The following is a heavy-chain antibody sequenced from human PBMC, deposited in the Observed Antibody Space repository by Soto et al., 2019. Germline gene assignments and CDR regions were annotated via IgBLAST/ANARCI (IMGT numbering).Heavy chain of an antibody. CDR1: VGSFSSSSFY. D-gene: IGHD1-1*01. Sequence: SETLSLTCTFSVGSFSSSSFYWNWIRQPPGKGLEWIGYISYSGSTNYNPSLRSRVTISVDTSKNQFSLRLTSATAADTAVYYCARRYALNGFESWGQGTRVSVSS. CDR3: ARRYALNGFES. V-gene: IGHV4-61*01. J-gene: IGHJ5*01. CDR2: ISYSGST.